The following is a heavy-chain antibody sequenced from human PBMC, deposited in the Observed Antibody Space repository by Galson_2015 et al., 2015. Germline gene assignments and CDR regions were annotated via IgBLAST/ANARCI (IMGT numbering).Heavy chain of an antibody. Sequence: QSGAEVKKPGESLKISCKGSRYSFSNYWIGWVRQMPGKGLEWMGIIYPDDSEPRYSPSFQGQVTISADKSISTAYLQWSSLKASDAAMYYCTGHHYSSGWYEATFHYSGHGTLVTVSS. CDR3: TGHHYSSGWYEATFHY. V-gene: IGHV5-51*01. D-gene: IGHD6-19*01. CDR2: IYPDDSEP. J-gene: IGHJ4*01. CDR1: RYSFSNYW.